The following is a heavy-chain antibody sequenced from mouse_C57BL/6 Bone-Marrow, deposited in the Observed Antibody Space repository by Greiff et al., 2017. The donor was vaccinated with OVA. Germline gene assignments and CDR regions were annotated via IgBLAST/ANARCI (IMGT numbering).Heavy chain of an antibody. Sequence: EVQRVESGGGLVKPGGSLRLSCAASGFTFSDYGMHWVRQAPEKGLEWVAYISSGSSTIYYADTVKGRFTISRDNAKNTLFLQMTSLMSEDTAMYYCARDYDYDVLAYWGQGTLVTVSA. CDR2: ISSGSSTI. V-gene: IGHV5-17*01. J-gene: IGHJ3*01. CDR1: GFTFSDYG. CDR3: ARDYDYDVLAY. D-gene: IGHD2-4*01.